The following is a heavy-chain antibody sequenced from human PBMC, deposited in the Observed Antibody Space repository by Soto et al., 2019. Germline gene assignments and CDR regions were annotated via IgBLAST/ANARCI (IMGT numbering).Heavy chain of an antibody. CDR3: ASVVAARKVDH. Sequence: EAQLVESGGGLVQPGGSLRLSCAASGFTFSSYEMNWVRQAPGKGLEWVSYINSRGSTIYYADSVKGRFTISRDNAKNSLYLQMNSLRAEDTAVYYCASVVAARKVDHWGQGTLVTVSS. CDR1: GFTFSSYE. J-gene: IGHJ5*02. D-gene: IGHD2-15*01. CDR2: INSRGSTI. V-gene: IGHV3-48*03.